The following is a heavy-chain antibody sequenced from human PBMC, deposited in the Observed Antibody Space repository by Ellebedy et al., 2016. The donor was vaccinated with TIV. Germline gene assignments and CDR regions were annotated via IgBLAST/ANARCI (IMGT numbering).Heavy chain of an antibody. CDR2: IWYDGTNK. J-gene: IGHJ4*02. Sequence: GESLKISCAASGFTFSDYGLYWVRQAPGKGLEWVAVIWYDGTNKNYADFAEGRFIISRDNSKNTVYLQMNNLRGEDTGTYYCARKDRSAWWVDHWGQGTLVTVSS. CDR1: GFTFSDYG. D-gene: IGHD6-19*01. V-gene: IGHV3-33*07. CDR3: ARKDRSAWWVDH.